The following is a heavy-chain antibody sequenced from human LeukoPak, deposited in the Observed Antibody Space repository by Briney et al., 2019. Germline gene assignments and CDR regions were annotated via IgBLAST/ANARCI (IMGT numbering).Heavy chain of an antibody. CDR1: GFPFSNYW. Sequence: PGGSLRLSCAASGFPFSNYWIHWVRQVPGKGLVWVSRITNDESSTNYADSVKGRFTISRDNSKNTLFLQMNSLRAEDAAVYYCAKRRGLELLYYYYMDVWGKGTTVTVSS. D-gene: IGHD1-7*01. V-gene: IGHV3-74*01. J-gene: IGHJ6*03. CDR2: ITNDESST. CDR3: AKRRGLELLYYYYMDV.